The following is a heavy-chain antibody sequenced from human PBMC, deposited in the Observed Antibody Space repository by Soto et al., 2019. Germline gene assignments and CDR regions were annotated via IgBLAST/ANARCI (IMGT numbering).Heavy chain of an antibody. CDR1: GYTLTELS. CDR3: ATEHTWGSYRLDAFDI. J-gene: IGHJ3*02. CDR2: FDPEDGET. Sequence: ASVKVSCKVSGYTLTELSMHWVRQAPGKGLEWMGGFDPEDGETIYAQKFQGRVTMTEDTSTDTAYMELSSLRSEDTAVYYCATEHTWGSYRLDAFDIWGQGTMVTVSS. D-gene: IGHD3-16*02. V-gene: IGHV1-24*01.